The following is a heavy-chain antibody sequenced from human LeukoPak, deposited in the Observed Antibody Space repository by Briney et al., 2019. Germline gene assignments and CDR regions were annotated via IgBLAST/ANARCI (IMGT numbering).Heavy chain of an antibody. CDR1: GFTFSSYA. D-gene: IGHD6-19*01. CDR2: ISYDGNNK. J-gene: IGHJ4*02. Sequence: PGRSLRLSCAASGFTFSSYAMHWVRQAPGKGLDWVAVISYDGNNKYYADSVKGRFTISRDNSKNTLYLQMNSLRAEDTAVYYCARPTPSFNSGWYNPYFDYWGQGTLVTVSS. V-gene: IGHV3-30*04. CDR3: ARPTPSFNSGWYNPYFDY.